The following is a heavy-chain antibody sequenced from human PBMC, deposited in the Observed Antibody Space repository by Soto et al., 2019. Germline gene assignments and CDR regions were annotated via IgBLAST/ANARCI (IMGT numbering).Heavy chain of an antibody. CDR1: GYTLTELS. J-gene: IGHJ3*02. CDR3: GRGYSCVWYFVFDM. CDR2: FDPEDGET. Sequence: ASVKVSCKVSGYTLTELSMHWVRQAPGKGLEWMGGFDPEDGETIYAQKFQGRVTMTEDTSTDTAYMELSRLRSDDTAVYYCGRGYSCVWYFVFDMWGKGTTVTVSS. V-gene: IGHV1-24*01. D-gene: IGHD6-19*01.